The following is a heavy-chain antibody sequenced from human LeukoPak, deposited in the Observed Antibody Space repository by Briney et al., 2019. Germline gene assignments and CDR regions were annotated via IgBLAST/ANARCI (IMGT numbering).Heavy chain of an antibody. J-gene: IGHJ6*04. CDR2: ISWNSGSI. CDR1: GFTFDDYA. Sequence: GRSLRLSCAASGFTFDDYAMHWVRQAPGKGLEWVSGISWNSGSIGYADSVKGRFTISRDNAKNSLYLQMNSLRAEDTALYYCVGGDGMDVWGKGTTVTVSS. V-gene: IGHV3-9*01. D-gene: IGHD3-16*01. CDR3: VGGDGMDV.